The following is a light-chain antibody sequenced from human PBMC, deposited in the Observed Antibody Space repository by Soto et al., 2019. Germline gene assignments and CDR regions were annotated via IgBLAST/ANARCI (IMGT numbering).Light chain of an antibody. CDR2: DVS. CDR1: RSDVGGYNY. CDR3: SSYTSSSTLGV. J-gene: IGLJ3*02. Sequence: QSALTQPASVSGSPGQSITISFTGTRSDVGGYNYVSWYQQHPGKAPKLMIYDVSNRPSGVSNRFSGSKSGNTASLTISGLQAEEEADYYCSSYTSSSTLGVFGGGTKLTVL. V-gene: IGLV2-14*01.